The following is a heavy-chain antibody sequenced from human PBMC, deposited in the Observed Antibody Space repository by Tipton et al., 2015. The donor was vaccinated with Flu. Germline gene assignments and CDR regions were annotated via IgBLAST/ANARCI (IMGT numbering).Heavy chain of an antibody. J-gene: IGHJ4*02. CDR3: AKSLGYCSSTSCYDVYFDY. CDR1: GFTFSSYA. CDR2: ISGSGGST. D-gene: IGHD2-2*01. Sequence: SLRLSCAASGFTFSSYAMSWVRQAPGKGLEWVSAISGSGGSTYYADSVKGRFTISRDNSKNTLYLQMNSLRAEDTAVYYCAKSLGYCSSTSCYDVYFDYWGQGTLVTVSS. V-gene: IGHV3-23*01.